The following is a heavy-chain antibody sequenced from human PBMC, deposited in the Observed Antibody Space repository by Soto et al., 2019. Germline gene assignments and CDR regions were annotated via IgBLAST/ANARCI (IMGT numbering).Heavy chain of an antibody. CDR3: AGFWSGYLNWFDP. CDR1: GFTFSSYG. Sequence: GGSLRLSCAASGFTFSSYGMHWVRQAPGKGLEWVAVIWYDGSNKYYADSVKGRFTISRDNSKNTLYLQMNSLRAEDTAVYYCAGFWSGYLNWFDPWGQGTLVTVSS. V-gene: IGHV3-33*01. J-gene: IGHJ5*02. D-gene: IGHD3-3*01. CDR2: IWYDGSNK.